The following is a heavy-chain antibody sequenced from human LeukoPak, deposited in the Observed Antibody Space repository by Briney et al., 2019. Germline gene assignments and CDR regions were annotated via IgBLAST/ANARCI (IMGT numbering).Heavy chain of an antibody. CDR2: IYYSGST. CDR3: ARDSRVATIDY. J-gene: IGHJ4*02. CDR1: GGSISSSSYY. Sequence: SETLSLTCTVSGGSISSSSYYWGWIRQPPGKGLEWIGSIYYSGSTYYNPSLKSRVTISVDTSENQFSLKLSSVTAADTAVYYCARDSRVATIDYWGQGTLVTVSS. V-gene: IGHV4-39*07. D-gene: IGHD5-24*01.